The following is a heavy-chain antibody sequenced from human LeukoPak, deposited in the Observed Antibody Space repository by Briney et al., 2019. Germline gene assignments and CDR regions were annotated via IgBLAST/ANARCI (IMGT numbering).Heavy chain of an antibody. J-gene: IGHJ4*02. CDR1: GFTFSSYG. CDR3: ARDSSSGWDGPFDY. Sequence: GRSLRLSCAASGFTFSSYGMHWVRQAPGKGLEWVAVIWYDGSNKYYADSVKGRFTISRDNSKNTLYLQMNSRRAKDTAVYYYARDSSSGWDGPFDYWGQGTLVTVSS. V-gene: IGHV3-33*01. CDR2: IWYDGSNK. D-gene: IGHD6-19*01.